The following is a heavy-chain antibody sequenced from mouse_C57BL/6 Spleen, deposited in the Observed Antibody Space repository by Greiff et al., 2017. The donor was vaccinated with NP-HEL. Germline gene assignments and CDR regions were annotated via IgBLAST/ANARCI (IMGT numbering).Heavy chain of an antibody. CDR3: ARKDDGFKGYFDV. D-gene: IGHD2-3*01. V-gene: IGHV1-64*01. Sequence: QVQLQQPGAELVKPGASVTLSCKASGYTFTSYWMPWVMQRPGPGLEWIGMIHPNSGSTNTNEKFKSKATLTVDKSSSTAYMQLSSLTSEDSAVYYCARKDDGFKGYFDVWGTGTTVTVSS. J-gene: IGHJ1*03. CDR1: GYTFTSYW. CDR2: IHPNSGST.